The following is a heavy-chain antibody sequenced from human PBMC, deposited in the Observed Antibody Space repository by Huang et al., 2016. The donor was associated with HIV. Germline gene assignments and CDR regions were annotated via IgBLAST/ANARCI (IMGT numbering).Heavy chain of an antibody. V-gene: IGHV4-34*02. Sequence: QVQLKQWGAGLLKPSETLSLTCAVYGGAFRGSSWTWIRQFPEKGLEWIGDINHNGKIMYNPSLSARVTISTDTSKNHFSIHLTSVTAADTALYYCARGFNYYASDNLGVYYFDSWGLGTLVTVSP. J-gene: IGHJ4*02. CDR1: GGAFRGSS. D-gene: IGHD3-10*01. CDR3: ARGFNYYASDNLGVYYFDS. CDR2: INHNGKI.